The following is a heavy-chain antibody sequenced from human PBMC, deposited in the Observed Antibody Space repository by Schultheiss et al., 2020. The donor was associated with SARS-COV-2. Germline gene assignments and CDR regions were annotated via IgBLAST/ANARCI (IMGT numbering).Heavy chain of an antibody. Sequence: ASVKVSCKTSGYTLTNYYVSWVRQAPGQGLEWLGWINPYNGDTKYAKKVQGRVTMTTDTSTSIAYLHLRSLRSDDTAVYYCARDSRVIQGALWYDPWGQGTLVTVSS. CDR1: GYTLTNYY. D-gene: IGHD2-21*01. V-gene: IGHV1-18*01. CDR2: INPYNGDT. J-gene: IGHJ5*02. CDR3: ARDSRVIQGALWYDP.